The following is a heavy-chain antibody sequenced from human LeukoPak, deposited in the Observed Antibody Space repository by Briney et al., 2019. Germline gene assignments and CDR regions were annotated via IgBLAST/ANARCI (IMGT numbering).Heavy chain of an antibody. CDR2: TWYDGRNK. D-gene: IGHD6-13*01. CDR3: AKEHSSSWLDAFDI. V-gene: IGHV3-33*06. J-gene: IGHJ3*02. Sequence: PGTSLRLSCAASGITFNAIHWVRQAPGKGLEWVALTWYDGRNKYYADSVKGRFTISRDNSKNTLYLQMNSLRAEDTAVYYCAKEHSSSWLDAFDIWGQGTMVTVSS. CDR1: GITFNA.